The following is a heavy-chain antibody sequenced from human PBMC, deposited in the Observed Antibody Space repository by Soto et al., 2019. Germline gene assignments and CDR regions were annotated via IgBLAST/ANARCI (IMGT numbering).Heavy chain of an antibody. D-gene: IGHD3-22*01. CDR3: ASMDDDDSSRYCNFDD. CDR2: IIPIFGTA. V-gene: IGHV1-69*01. Sequence: YALQVSCKASGGTFSSYAISWVRQAPGQGLEWMGGIIPIFGTANYAQKFQGRVTIIADESTSTAYMELSSLRSEDTAVYYCASMDDDDSSRYCNFDDRGQGTMVTVPS. CDR1: GGTFSSYA. J-gene: IGHJ4*02.